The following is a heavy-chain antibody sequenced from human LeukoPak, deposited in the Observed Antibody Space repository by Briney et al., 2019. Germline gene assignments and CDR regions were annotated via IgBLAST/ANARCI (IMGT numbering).Heavy chain of an antibody. V-gene: IGHV3-23*01. Sequence: GSLRLSCAASGFTFSSYAMSWVRQAPGKGLEWVSAISGSGGSTYYADSVKGRFTISRDNSKNTLYLQMNSLRAEDTAVYYCAKSIGGYSSTDYYYYYGMDVWGQGTTVTVSS. CDR2: ISGSGGST. J-gene: IGHJ6*02. CDR1: GFTFSSYA. CDR3: AKSIGGYSSTDYYYYYGMDV. D-gene: IGHD6-13*01.